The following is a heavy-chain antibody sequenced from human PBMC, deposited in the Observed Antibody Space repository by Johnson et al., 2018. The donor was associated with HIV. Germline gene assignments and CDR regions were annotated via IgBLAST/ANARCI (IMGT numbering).Heavy chain of an antibody. D-gene: IGHD3-22*01. Sequence: VQLVESGGGLVKPGGSLRLSCVVSGFTVSSSYLTWVRQAPGKGLEWVSLIYTGGSTFYADSVKGRFTISRDNSKNALYLQMNSLRAEDTAVYFCVRDRGTVVIWSDAFDMWGQGTMVTVSS. CDR3: VRDRGTVVIWSDAFDM. CDR1: GFTVSSSY. CDR2: IYTGGST. V-gene: IGHV3-66*02. J-gene: IGHJ3*02.